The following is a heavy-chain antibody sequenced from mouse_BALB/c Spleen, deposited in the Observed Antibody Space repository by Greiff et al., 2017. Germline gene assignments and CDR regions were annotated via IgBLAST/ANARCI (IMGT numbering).Heavy chain of an antibody. D-gene: IGHD2-2*01. Sequence: VQLQQSGPSLVKPSQTLSLTCSVTGDSITSGYWNWIRKFPGNKLEYMGYISYSGSTYYNPSLKSRISITRDTSKNQYYLQLNSVTTEDTATYYCARRGIYGYDAWFAYWGQGTLVTVSA. V-gene: IGHV3-8*02. J-gene: IGHJ3*01. CDR2: ISYSGST. CDR3: ARRGIYGYDAWFAY. CDR1: GDSITSGY.